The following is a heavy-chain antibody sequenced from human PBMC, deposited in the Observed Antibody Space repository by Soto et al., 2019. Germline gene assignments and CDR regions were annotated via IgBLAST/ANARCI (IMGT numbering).Heavy chain of an antibody. CDR1: GFSFSYYA. V-gene: IGHV3-30*03. J-gene: IGHJ1*01. CDR3: ASPYCSGGSCYLTEYFQY. Sequence: QVQLVESGGGVVQPGRSVRLYCAASGFSFSYYAMHWVRQAPGKGLEWVAVIAYDSSKKYYADSVKGRFTISRDNSKNTLYLQMNSLRDDDTAVYYCASPYCSGGSCYLTEYFQYWGQGTLVTVSS. CDR2: IAYDSSKK. D-gene: IGHD2-15*01.